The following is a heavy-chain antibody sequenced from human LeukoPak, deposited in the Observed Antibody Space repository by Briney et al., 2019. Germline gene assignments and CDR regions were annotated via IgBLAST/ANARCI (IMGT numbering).Heavy chain of an antibody. CDR2: IIPIFGTA. CDR3: PRAFDWSGYLMDV. V-gene: IGHV1-69*13. Sequence: SVKVSXKASGGTFSSYAISWVRQAPGQGLEWMGGIIPIFGTANYAQKFQGRVTITADESTSTAYMELSSLRSEDTAVYYCPRAFDWSGYLMDVWGKGTTVTVSS. J-gene: IGHJ6*04. CDR1: GGTFSSYA. D-gene: IGHD3-3*01.